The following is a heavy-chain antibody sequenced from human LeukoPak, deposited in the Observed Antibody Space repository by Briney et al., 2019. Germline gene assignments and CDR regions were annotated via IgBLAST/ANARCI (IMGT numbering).Heavy chain of an antibody. CDR3: ARGYYDILTGYYMGGYYYGMDV. Sequence: ASVKVSCKASGYTFTSYGINWVRQAPGQGLEWMGWISGYNGNTNYAQKLQGRVTMTTDTPTSTAYMELRSLRSDDTAVYYCARGYYDILTGYYMGGYYYGMDVWGKGTTVTVSS. CDR1: GYTFTSYG. J-gene: IGHJ6*04. V-gene: IGHV1-18*04. D-gene: IGHD3-9*01. CDR2: ISGYNGNT.